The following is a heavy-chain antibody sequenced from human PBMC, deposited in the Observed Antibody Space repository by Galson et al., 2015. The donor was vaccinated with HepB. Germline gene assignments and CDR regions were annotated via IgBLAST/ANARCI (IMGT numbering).Heavy chain of an antibody. V-gene: IGHV6-1*01. CDR2: TYYRSKWYN. CDR3: ARGPYSSGRTPFDY. J-gene: IGHJ4*02. Sequence: CAISGDSVSSNSAAWNWIRQSPSRGLEWLGRTYYRSKWYNDYAVSVKSRITINPDTSKNQFSLQLNSVTPEDTAVYYCARGPYSSGRTPFDYWGQGTLVTVSS. CDR1: GDSVSSNSAA. D-gene: IGHD6-19*01.